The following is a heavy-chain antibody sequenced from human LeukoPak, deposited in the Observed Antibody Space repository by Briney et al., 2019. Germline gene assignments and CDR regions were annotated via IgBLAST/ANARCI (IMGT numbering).Heavy chain of an antibody. V-gene: IGHV4-34*01. J-gene: IGHJ5*02. CDR1: GGSFSGYY. D-gene: IGHD3-22*01. CDR3: ARGRPGYYYDSSGYYYGFNWFDP. CDR2: INHSGST. Sequence: SEILSLTCAVYGGSFSGYYWSWIRQPPGKGLEWIGEINHSGSTNYNPSLKSRVTISVDTSKNQFSLKLSSVTAADTAVYYCARGRPGYYYDSSGYYYGFNWFDPWGQGTLVTVSS.